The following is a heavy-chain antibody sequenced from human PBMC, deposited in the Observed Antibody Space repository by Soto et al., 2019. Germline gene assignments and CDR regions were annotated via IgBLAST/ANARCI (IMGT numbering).Heavy chain of an antibody. D-gene: IGHD6-19*01. Sequence: EVQLVESGGGLVQPGGSLRLSCAASGFTFSSYWMHWVRQAPGKGLVWVSRINSDGSSTSYADSVKGRFTISRDNAKNTLYLQMNSLRAADTAVYYCAVAVAVPTAIGYWGQGTLVTVSS. J-gene: IGHJ4*02. CDR3: AVAVAVPTAIGY. V-gene: IGHV3-74*01. CDR1: GFTFSSYW. CDR2: INSDGSST.